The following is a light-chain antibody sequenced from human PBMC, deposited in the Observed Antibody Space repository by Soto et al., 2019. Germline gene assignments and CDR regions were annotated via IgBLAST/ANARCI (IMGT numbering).Light chain of an antibody. CDR3: AAWDDSLNGGV. J-gene: IGLJ1*01. CDR2: YDD. CDR1: SSNIGNNA. Sequence: QSVLTQPPSVSEAPRQRVTISCSGSSSNIGNNAVNWYQQLPGKAPKLLIYYDDLLPSGVSDRFSGSKSGTPASLAISGLQSEDEADYYCAAWDDSLNGGVFGTGTKLTVL. V-gene: IGLV1-36*01.